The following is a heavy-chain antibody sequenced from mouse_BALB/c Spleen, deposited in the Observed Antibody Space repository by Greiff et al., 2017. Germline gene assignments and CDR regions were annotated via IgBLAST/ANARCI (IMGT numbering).Heavy chain of an antibody. D-gene: IGHD2-3*01. V-gene: IGHV5-6-3*01. J-gene: IGHJ4*01. CDR1: GFTFSSYG. CDR3: AMIYDGYHGAMDY. CDR2: INSNGGST. Sequence: EVKLVESGGGLVQPGGSLKLSCAASGFTFSSYGMSWVRQTPDKRLELVATINSNGGSTYYPDSVKGRFTISRDNAKNTLYLQMSSLKSEDTAMYYCAMIYDGYHGAMDYWGQGTSVTVSS.